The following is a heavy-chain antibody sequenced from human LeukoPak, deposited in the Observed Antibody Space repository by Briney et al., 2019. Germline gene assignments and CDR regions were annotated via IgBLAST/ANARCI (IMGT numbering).Heavy chain of an antibody. CDR3: AREAGSSSGFDY. V-gene: IGHV1-2*02. Sequence: ASVTVSCKASGYTFTSYGISWVRQAPGQGLEWMGWINPSSGGTKSAQKFQGRVTMTRDTSISTAYMELSRLRSDDTAVYYCAREAGSSSGFDYWGQGTLVTVSS. D-gene: IGHD6-13*01. J-gene: IGHJ4*02. CDR2: INPSSGGT. CDR1: GYTFTSYG.